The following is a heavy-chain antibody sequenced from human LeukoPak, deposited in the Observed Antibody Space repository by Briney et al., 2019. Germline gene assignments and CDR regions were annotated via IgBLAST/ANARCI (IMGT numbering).Heavy chain of an antibody. CDR3: ARQSYSSGWHAYAGYFDY. D-gene: IGHD6-19*01. CDR2: IYYSGST. V-gene: IGHV4-39*01. CDR1: GGSISSSSYY. Sequence: SETLSLTCTVSGGSISSSSYYWGWIRQPPGKGLEWIGSIYYSGSTYYNPSLKSRVTISVDTSKNQFPLKLSSVTAADTAVYYCARQSYSSGWHAYAGYFDYWGQGTLVTVSS. J-gene: IGHJ4*02.